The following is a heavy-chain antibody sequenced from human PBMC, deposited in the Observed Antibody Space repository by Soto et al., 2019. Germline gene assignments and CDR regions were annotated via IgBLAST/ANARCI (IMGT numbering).Heavy chain of an antibody. CDR2: ISSSSSYI. J-gene: IGHJ3*02. CDR1: GFTFNSYS. Sequence: EVQLVESGGGLVKPGGSLRLSCAASGFTFNSYSMNWVRQAPGKGLEWVSSISSSSSYIYYADSVKGRFTISRDNAKNSLYLQMNSLRAEDTAVYYCARMVMTAPGAFDIWGQGTMVTVSS. V-gene: IGHV3-21*01. CDR3: ARMVMTAPGAFDI. D-gene: IGHD3-22*01.